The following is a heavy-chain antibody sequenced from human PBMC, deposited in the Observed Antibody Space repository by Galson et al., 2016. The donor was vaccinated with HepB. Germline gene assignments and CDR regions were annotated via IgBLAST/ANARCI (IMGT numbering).Heavy chain of an antibody. V-gene: IGHV6-1*01. CDR3: ARAVMLGRGMDV. CDR2: TFYRSTWEN. CDR1: GDSVYNNAAA. Sequence: CAISGDSVYNNAAAWVWIRQSPSGGLEWLGRTFYRSTWENHYAGSVKNRITISPDTSRNQFSLHLNSVTPEDTAVYYCARAVMLGRGMDVWGQGTTVTVSS. D-gene: IGHD3-10*01. J-gene: IGHJ6*02.